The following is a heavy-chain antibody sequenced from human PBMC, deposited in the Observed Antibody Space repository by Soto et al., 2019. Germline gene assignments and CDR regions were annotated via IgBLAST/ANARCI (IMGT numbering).Heavy chain of an antibody. CDR2: TYYRSKWYN. CDR3: ARVRTGGIAVAGHFDY. J-gene: IGHJ4*02. D-gene: IGHD6-19*01. Sequence: QPLSLTCAISWVSFSSNSAACNWIRQSPSRGLEWLGRTYYRSKWYNDYAVSVKSRITINPDTSKNQFSLQLNSVTPEDTAVYYCARVRTGGIAVAGHFDYWGQGTLVTVSS. CDR1: WVSFSSNSAA. V-gene: IGHV6-1*01.